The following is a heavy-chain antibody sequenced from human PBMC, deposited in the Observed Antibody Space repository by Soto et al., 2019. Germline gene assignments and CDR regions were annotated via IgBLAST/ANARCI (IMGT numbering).Heavy chain of an antibody. CDR2: ISGSGGST. CDR1: GFTFSSYA. CDR3: AKGNTYYDVWSGSPEYFQH. V-gene: IGHV3-23*01. D-gene: IGHD3-3*01. Sequence: PGGSLRLSCAASGFTFSSYAMSWVRQAPGKGLEWVSAISGSGGSTYYAGSVKGRFTISRDNSKNTLYLQMNSLRAEDTAVYYCAKGNTYYDVWSGSPEYFQHWGQGTLVTVSS. J-gene: IGHJ1*01.